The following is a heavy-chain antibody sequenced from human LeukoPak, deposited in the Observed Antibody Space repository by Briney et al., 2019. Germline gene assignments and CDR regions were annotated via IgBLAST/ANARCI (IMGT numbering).Heavy chain of an antibody. CDR1: GYTFTSYD. J-gene: IGHJ6*03. D-gene: IGHD4-11*01. Sequence: GASVKVSCKASGYTFTSYDINWVRQATGQALEWMGWISSYNGNTNYAQKFQGRVTMTADTSTSTAYMGLRSLTSDDTAVYYCARDGHSDYYSYYYYMDVWGKGTTVTIFS. V-gene: IGHV1-18*01. CDR3: ARDGHSDYYSYYYYMDV. CDR2: ISSYNGNT.